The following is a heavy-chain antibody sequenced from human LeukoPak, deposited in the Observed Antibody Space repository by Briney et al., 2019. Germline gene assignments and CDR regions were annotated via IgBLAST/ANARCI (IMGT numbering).Heavy chain of an antibody. D-gene: IGHD5-24*01. CDR2: IYSGGST. J-gene: IGHJ4*02. CDR1: GFTFSSYS. Sequence: GGSLRLSCAASGFTFSSYSMNWVRQAPGKGLEWVSVIYSGGSTYYADSVKGRFTISRDNSKNTLYLQMNSLRAEDTAVYYCARDGFRRDGYDYWGQGTLVTVSS. V-gene: IGHV3-53*01. CDR3: ARDGFRRDGYDY.